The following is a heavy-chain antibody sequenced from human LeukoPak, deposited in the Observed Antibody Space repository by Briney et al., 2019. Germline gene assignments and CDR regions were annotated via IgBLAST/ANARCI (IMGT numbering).Heavy chain of an antibody. D-gene: IGHD1-26*01. J-gene: IGHJ4*02. Sequence: GSLRLSCAASGFTFSSYGMHWVRQAPGKGLEWVAFIPYLGSNKYYADSVKGRFTISRDNFVDTLYLQMNSLRPEDTAVYYCAKALIRIVGASNYWGQGTLVTVSS. CDR2: IPYLGSNK. V-gene: IGHV3-30*02. CDR3: AKALIRIVGASNY. CDR1: GFTFSSYG.